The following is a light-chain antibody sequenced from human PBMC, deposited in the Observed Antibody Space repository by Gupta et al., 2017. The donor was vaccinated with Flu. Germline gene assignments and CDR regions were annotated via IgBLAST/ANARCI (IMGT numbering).Light chain of an antibody. V-gene: IGLV2-14*01. Sequence: APSFTSSGSAFGGYDSVSWYQQPPGTAPQLMIFEVSRRPSGLSDRFSCSKSANAASLTITGLLAEEEAYYYCASYTNTNNGVVFGGGTKLTVL. CDR3: ASYTNTNNGVV. J-gene: IGLJ2*01. CDR1: GSAFGGYDS. CDR2: EVS.